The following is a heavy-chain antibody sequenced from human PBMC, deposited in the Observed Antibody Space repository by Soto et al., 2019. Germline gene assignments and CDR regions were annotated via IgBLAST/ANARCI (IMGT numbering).Heavy chain of an antibody. D-gene: IGHD3-22*01. CDR1: SYTFASYG. V-gene: IGHV1-18*01. J-gene: IGHJ4*02. CDR2: ISAYNGNT. CDR3: AAVPYYYDTSGTYFDY. Sequence: GASVKVSCKASSYTFASYGISWGRQAPGQGLEWMGWISAYNGNTNYAQKLQGRVTMTTDTSTSTAYMELSSLRSDDTAVYYCAAVPYYYDTSGTYFDYWGQGTLVTVSS.